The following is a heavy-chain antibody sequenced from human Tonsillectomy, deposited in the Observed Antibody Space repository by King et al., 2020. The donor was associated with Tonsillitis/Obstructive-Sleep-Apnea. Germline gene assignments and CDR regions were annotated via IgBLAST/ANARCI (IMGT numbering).Heavy chain of an antibody. CDR2: ISWNSGTI. V-gene: IGHV3-9*02. CDR3: AKDVSYHTPHYYYMDV. D-gene: IGHD1-26*01. Sequence: VQLVESGGGLVKPGGSLRLSCAASGFTSDDYAMHWVRQAPGKGLEWVSGISWNSGTIGYADSVKGRFTISRDNAKNSLYLQMNSLRAEDTALYYCAKDVSYHTPHYYYMDVWGKGTTVTVSS. J-gene: IGHJ6*03. CDR1: GFTSDDYA.